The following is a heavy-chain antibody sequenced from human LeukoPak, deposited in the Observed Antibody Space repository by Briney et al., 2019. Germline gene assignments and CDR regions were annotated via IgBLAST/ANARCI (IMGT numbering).Heavy chain of an antibody. CDR2: INAFGSAT. J-gene: IGHJ4*02. D-gene: IGHD3-10*01. CDR3: AKEKSFPGPADD. CDR1: GFSFNNDA. Sequence: GGSLRLSCAASGFSFNNDAMSWVRQAPGKGLEWISDINAFGSATYYAKSVKGRFTISRDNSNNILYLQMNSLRVEDTALYYCAKEKSFPGPADDWGQGTLVTVSS. V-gene: IGHV3-23*01.